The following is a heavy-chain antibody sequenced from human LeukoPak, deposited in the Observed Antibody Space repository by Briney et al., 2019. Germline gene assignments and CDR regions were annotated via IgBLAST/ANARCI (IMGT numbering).Heavy chain of an antibody. Sequence: SETLSLTCTVSGGSISSYYWSWIRQPPGKGLEWIGYINYSGSTNYNPSLKSRVTISVDTSKNQFSLKLSSVTAADTAVYYCARWEVRLNAFEMWGQGTMVTVSS. J-gene: IGHJ3*02. CDR1: GGSISSYY. V-gene: IGHV4-59*01. D-gene: IGHD3-10*01. CDR2: INYSGST. CDR3: ARWEVRLNAFEM.